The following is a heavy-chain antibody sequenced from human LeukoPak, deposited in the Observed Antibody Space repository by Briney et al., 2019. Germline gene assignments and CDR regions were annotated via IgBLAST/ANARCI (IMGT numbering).Heavy chain of an antibody. CDR2: IYHSGST. CDR3: ARGGYDFWSGYSIGAFDI. CDR1: GYSISSGYY. D-gene: IGHD3-3*01. J-gene: IGHJ3*02. Sequence: SETLSLTCTVSGYSISSGYYWGWIRPPPGKGLEWIGIIYHSGSTYYNPSLKSRVTISVATSKNQFPLKLSSVTAADTAVYYCARGGYDFWSGYSIGAFDIWGQGAMVTVSS. V-gene: IGHV4-38-2*02.